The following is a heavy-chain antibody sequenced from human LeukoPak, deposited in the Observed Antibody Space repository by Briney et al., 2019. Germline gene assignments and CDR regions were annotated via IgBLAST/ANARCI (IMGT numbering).Heavy chain of an antibody. D-gene: IGHD6-19*01. CDR1: GGSFSGYY. CDR3: ARGKRSVPFDY. J-gene: IGHJ4*02. V-gene: IGHV4-34*01. Sequence: ETLSLTCAVYGGSFSGYYWSWIRQPPGKGLEWIGEINHGGSTNYNPSLKSRVTISVDTSKNQFSLKLSSVTAADTAVYYCARGKRSVPFDYWGQGTLVTVSS. CDR2: INHGGST.